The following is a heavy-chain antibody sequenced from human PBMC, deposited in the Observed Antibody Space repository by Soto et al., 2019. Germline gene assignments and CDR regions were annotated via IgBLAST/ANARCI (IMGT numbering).Heavy chain of an antibody. CDR3: VRSDWFNP. CDR1: GFRISDYW. V-gene: IGHV3-74*01. J-gene: IGHJ5*02. CDR2: IKNDGSVT. Sequence: GGSLRLSCAASGFRISDYWMSWVRQLPGKGPVWVSRIKNDGSVTSYADSVKGRFTISRDNAKNTLYLQMNSLTVEDTAVYHCVRSDWFNPWGLGTLVTVSS.